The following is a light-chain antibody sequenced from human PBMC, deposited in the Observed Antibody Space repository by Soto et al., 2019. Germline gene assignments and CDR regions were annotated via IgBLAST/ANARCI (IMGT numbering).Light chain of an antibody. V-gene: IGKV1-12*01. CDR2: AAS. CDR3: QQANSCPPT. Sequence: DVQMAQYGYTVSASVGGSVTSTCRASQGISSWSAWYQQKPGKAPKLLIYAASSLQSGVPSRFSGSGSGTDFTLTISCLQPEDFAPYYYQQANSCPPTFGQGTKVDIK. CDR1: QGISSW. J-gene: IGKJ1*01.